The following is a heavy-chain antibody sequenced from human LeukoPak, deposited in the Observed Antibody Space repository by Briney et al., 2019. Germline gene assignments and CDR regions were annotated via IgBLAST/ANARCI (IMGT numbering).Heavy chain of an antibody. D-gene: IGHD1-26*01. Sequence: ASVKVSCKVSGYTLTELSMHWVRQAPGQGLEWMGIINPSGGSTSYAQKFQGRVTMTRDTSTSTVYMELSSLRSEDTAVYYCARVPSGSYDHAFDIWGQGTMVTVSS. J-gene: IGHJ3*02. V-gene: IGHV1-46*01. CDR2: INPSGGST. CDR1: GYTLTELS. CDR3: ARVPSGSYDHAFDI.